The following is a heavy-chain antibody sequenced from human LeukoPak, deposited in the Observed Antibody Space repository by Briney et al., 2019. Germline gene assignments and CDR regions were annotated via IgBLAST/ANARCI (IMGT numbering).Heavy chain of an antibody. D-gene: IGHD2-21*01. V-gene: IGHV3-7*01. J-gene: IGHJ4*02. CDR1: GFTFSSYW. Sequence: GGSLRLSCAASGFTFSSYWMSWVRQAPGKGLEWVANIKQDGSEKYYVDSVKGRFTISRDNAKNSLYLQMNSLRAEDTAVYYCARAGTSGDIVVDYFDYWGQGTLVTVSS. CDR3: ARAGTSGDIVVDYFDY. CDR2: IKQDGSEK.